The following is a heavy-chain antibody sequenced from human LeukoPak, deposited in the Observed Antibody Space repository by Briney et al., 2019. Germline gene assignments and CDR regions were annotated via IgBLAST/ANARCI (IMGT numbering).Heavy chain of an antibody. CDR1: GFTFSNYW. CDR3: ATFPYYFDSSGSYYFDF. J-gene: IGHJ4*02. D-gene: IGHD3-22*01. V-gene: IGHV3-30*02. CDR2: IRYDGTNK. Sequence: PGGSLRLSCEASGFTFSNYWMSWVRQAPGKGLEWVAFIRYDGTNKYYADSVKGRFTISRDNSKNTLYLQMNSLRAEDTAVFYCATFPYYFDSSGSYYFDFWGQGTLVTVSS.